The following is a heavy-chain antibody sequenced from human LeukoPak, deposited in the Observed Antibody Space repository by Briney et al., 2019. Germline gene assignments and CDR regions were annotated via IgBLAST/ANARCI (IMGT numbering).Heavy chain of an antibody. Sequence: SETLSLTCTVSGGSISSGGYYWSRIRQHPGKGLEWIGYIYYSGSTYYNPSLKSRVTISVDTSKNQFSLKLSSVTAADTAVYYCARSYGDYQPFFDYWGQGTLVTVSS. CDR3: ARSYGDYQPFFDY. V-gene: IGHV4-31*03. CDR2: IYYSGST. D-gene: IGHD4-17*01. J-gene: IGHJ4*02. CDR1: GGSISSGGYY.